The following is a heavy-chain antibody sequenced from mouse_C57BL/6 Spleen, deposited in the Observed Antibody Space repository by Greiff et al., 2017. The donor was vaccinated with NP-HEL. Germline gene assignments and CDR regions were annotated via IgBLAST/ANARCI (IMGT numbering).Heavy chain of an antibody. Sequence: QVQLKQPGAELVKPGASVKMSCKASGYTFTSYWITWVKQRPGQGLEWIGDIYPGSGSTNYNEKFKSKATLTVDTSSSTAYMQLSSLTSEDSAVYYCAIPSLITTVVAPYYYAMDYWGQGTSVTVSS. CDR3: AIPSLITTVVAPYYYAMDY. CDR1: GYTFTSYW. CDR2: IYPGSGST. J-gene: IGHJ4*01. V-gene: IGHV1-55*01. D-gene: IGHD1-1*01.